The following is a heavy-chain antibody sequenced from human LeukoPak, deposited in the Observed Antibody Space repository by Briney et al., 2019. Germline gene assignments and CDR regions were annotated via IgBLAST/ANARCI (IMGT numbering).Heavy chain of an antibody. Sequence: PGGSLRLSCAASGFTFSSYWMSWVRQPPGKGLEWVSCISSSGSHIYTVDSVKGRFAISRDNAKNSLYLQMNSLRAEDTALYYCARGCFGELLFDHWGQGTLVTVPS. D-gene: IGHD3-10*01. CDR1: GFTFSSYW. J-gene: IGHJ4*02. CDR3: ARGCFGELLFDH. V-gene: IGHV3-21*04. CDR2: ISSSGSHI.